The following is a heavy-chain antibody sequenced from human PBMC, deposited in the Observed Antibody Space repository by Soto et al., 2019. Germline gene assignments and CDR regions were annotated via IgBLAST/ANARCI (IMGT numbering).Heavy chain of an antibody. V-gene: IGHV1-69*05. CDR3: ASLGTSGVLAFDI. J-gene: IGHJ3*02. CDR2: IIPIFGTA. D-gene: IGHD1-1*01. CDR1: GGTSLSDA. Sequence: VKVSCKASGGTSLSDAISWVRQAPGQGLEWMGGIIPIFGTANYAQKFQGRVTITRDTSASTAYMELSSLRSEDTAVYYCASLGTSGVLAFDIWGQGTMVTVS.